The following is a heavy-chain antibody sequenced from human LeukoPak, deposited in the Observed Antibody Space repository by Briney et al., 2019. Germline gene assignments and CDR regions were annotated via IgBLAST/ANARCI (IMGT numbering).Heavy chain of an antibody. D-gene: IGHD4-17*01. CDR3: AREGDYGDYYFDY. CDR2: SSVYNGNT. CDR1: GYTFTSYG. V-gene: IGHV1-18*01. Sequence: ASVKVSCKASGYTFTSYGISWVRQAPGQGLGWMGWSSVYNGNTNYAQKLQGRVTMTIDTSTSTAYMELRSLRSDDTAVYYCAREGDYGDYYFDYWGQGTLVTVSS. J-gene: IGHJ4*02.